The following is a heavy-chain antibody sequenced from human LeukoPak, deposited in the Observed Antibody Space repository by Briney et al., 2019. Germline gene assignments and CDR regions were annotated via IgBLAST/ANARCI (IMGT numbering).Heavy chain of an antibody. CDR3: AREGEYGCSSTSCYGHVFDY. J-gene: IGHJ4*02. CDR2: INPNSGGT. Sequence: ASVKVSCKATGYTFTGYYMHWVRQAPGQGMEWMGWINPNSGGTNYAQKFQGRVTMTRDTSISTAYMELRRLRSDDTDVYYCAREGEYGCSSTSCYGHVFDYWGQGTLVTVSS. D-gene: IGHD2-2*01. CDR1: GYTFTGYY. V-gene: IGHV1-2*02.